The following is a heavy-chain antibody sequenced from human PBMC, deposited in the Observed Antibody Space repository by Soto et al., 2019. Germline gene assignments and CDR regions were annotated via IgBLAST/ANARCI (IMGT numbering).Heavy chain of an antibody. CDR2: IYYSGST. CDR3: ARGLESDFGSGSFDS. J-gene: IGHJ4*02. V-gene: IGHV4-30-4*01. D-gene: IGHD3-3*01. CDR1: GGSISSGDYY. Sequence: PSETLSLTCTVSGGSISSGDYYWSWIRQPPGKGLEWIGYIYYSGSTYYNPSLKSRVTISVDTSKNQFSLKLSSVTAADTAVYYCARGLESDFGSGSFDSCGPGPLVTVPS.